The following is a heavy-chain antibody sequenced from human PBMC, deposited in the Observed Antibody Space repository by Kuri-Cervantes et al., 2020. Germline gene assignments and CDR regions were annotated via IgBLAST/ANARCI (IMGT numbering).Heavy chain of an antibody. CDR1: GFSFSDHY. J-gene: IGHJ3*02. CDR2: INCSGTTI. D-gene: IGHD1-14*01. V-gene: IGHV3-11*04. CDR3: AKPQNLPTTSGYLLFDAFDI. Sequence: GGSLRLSCAASGFSFSDHYLYWIRQAPGKGLAWISEINCSGTTILYADSVKGRFTISRDNSKNTLYLQMNSLRAEDTAVYYCAKPQNLPTTSGYLLFDAFDIWGQGTMVTVSS.